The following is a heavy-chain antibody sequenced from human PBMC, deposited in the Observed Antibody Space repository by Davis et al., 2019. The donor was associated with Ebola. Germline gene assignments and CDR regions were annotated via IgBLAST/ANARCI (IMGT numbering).Heavy chain of an antibody. CDR1: GYTFTRYY. CDR3: ARLGQQLLLGDWDY. Sequence: AASVKVSCKASGYTFTRYYIHWVRQAPGQGLEWLGIINPGGGSTTYAQKFQGRVTRTRDTSTSTVYMDLSSLRSEDTAVYYCARLGQQLLLGDWDYWGQGTLVTVSS. CDR2: INPGGGST. V-gene: IGHV1-46*01. J-gene: IGHJ4*02. D-gene: IGHD2-2*01.